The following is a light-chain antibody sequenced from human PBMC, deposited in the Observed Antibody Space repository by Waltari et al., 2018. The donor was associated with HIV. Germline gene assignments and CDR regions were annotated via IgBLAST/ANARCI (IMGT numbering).Light chain of an antibody. V-gene: IGLV3-25*03. J-gene: IGLJ2*01. CDR3: QSTDSAGTHVL. CDR1: SLSRHY. CDR2: KDT. Sequence: YGLTQPPSVSVSPGQTATIACSGDSLSRHYSAWYQQKAGQAPPLVIYKDTGRASEIPERVAGATSGTTVTLTISGVQAEDEADYCCQSTDSAGTHVLFGGGTRLNVL.